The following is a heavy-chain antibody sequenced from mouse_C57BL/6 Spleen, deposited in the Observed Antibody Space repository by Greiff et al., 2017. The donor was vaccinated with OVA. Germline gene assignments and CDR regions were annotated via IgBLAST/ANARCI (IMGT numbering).Heavy chain of an antibody. V-gene: IGHV1-52*01. CDR2: IDPSDSET. CDR1: GYTFTSYW. Sequence: VQLQQPGAELVRPGSSVKLSCKASGYTFTSYWMHWVKQRPIQGLEWIGNIDPSDSETHYNQKFKDKATLTVDKSSSTAYMQLSSLTSEDSAVYYCARSYGNGYFDVWGTGTTVTVSS. D-gene: IGHD2-1*01. J-gene: IGHJ1*03. CDR3: ARSYGNGYFDV.